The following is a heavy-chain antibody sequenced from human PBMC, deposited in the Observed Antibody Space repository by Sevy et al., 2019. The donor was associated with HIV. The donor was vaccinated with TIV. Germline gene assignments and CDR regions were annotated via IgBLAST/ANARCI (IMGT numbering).Heavy chain of an antibody. CDR3: SRVHYYGSTSYYYGMDV. D-gene: IGHD3-10*01. V-gene: IGHV1-18*01. J-gene: IGHJ6*02. Sequence: ASVKVSCKASGYTFTSYGISWVRQAPGQGLEWMGWINAYNGNKNYAQKLQGRVTMTTDTSTSTAYMELRGLRSDDTAGYYCSRVHYYGSTSYYYGMDVWGQGTTVTVSS. CDR2: INAYNGNK. CDR1: GYTFTSYG.